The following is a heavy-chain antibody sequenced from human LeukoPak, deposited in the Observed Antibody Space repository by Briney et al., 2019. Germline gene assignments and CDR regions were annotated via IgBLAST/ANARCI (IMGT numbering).Heavy chain of an antibody. V-gene: IGHV3-23*01. CDR1: GFTFSSYA. D-gene: IGHD6-25*01. CDR2: ISGSGGST. J-gene: IGHJ3*02. CDR3: ARRTYYIDNSGRDAFDI. Sequence: GGSLRLSCAASGFTFSSYAMSWVRQAPGKGLEWVSAISGSGGSTYYADSVKGRFTISRDNSKNTLYLQMNSLRVEDTAVYYCARRTYYIDNSGRDAFDIWGQGTMVTVSS.